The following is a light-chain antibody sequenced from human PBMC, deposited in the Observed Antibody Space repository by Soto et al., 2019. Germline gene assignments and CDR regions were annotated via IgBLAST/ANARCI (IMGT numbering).Light chain of an antibody. J-gene: IGLJ3*02. CDR1: NSNIVTYT. V-gene: IGLV1-44*01. CDR2: TDY. Sequence: QSVLTQPPSASGTPGQSVIISCAGSNSNIVTYTVNWYQQLPGTAPKLLIYTDYQRPSGVPDRFSGSKSGTSASLAISGLQSEDEADYYWASWDDSLSGGVFGGGTKLTVL. CDR3: ASWDDSLSGGV.